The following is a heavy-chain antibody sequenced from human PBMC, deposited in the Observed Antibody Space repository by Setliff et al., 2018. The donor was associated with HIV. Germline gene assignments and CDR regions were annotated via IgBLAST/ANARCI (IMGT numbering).Heavy chain of an antibody. CDR1: GLTFSEHN. Sequence: GGSLRLSCAASGLTFSEHNMDWVRQAPGKGLEWVGRSRNKGDRYTTEYAASVKGRFTIARDDSKNSLYLQINNLKIEDTAVYYCITDLYGSSLSSGWSWYFQHWGPGTLVTVSS. CDR3: ITDLYGSSLSSGWSWYFQH. J-gene: IGHJ1*01. V-gene: IGHV3-72*01. CDR2: SRNKGDRYTT. D-gene: IGHD6-19*01.